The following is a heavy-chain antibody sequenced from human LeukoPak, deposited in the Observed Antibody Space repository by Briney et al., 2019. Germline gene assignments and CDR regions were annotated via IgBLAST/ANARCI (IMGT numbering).Heavy chain of an antibody. CDR1: GFTFSSYE. Sequence: GGSLRLSCAASGFTFSSYEMNWVRQAPGKGLEWVSYISSGGSSVNYADSVKGRFTISRDNAKNSLYLQMNSLRAEDTAVYYCTRNYGGNWFDPWGQGTLVTVSS. D-gene: IGHD4-23*01. CDR2: ISSGGSSV. J-gene: IGHJ5*02. CDR3: TRNYGGNWFDP. V-gene: IGHV3-48*03.